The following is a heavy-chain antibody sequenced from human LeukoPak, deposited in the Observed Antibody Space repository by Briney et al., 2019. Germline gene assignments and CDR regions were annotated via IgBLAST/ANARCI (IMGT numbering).Heavy chain of an antibody. J-gene: IGHJ4*02. CDR3: ARGRRPSDY. V-gene: IGHV3-7*03. CDR2: IKQDGSEK. Sequence: GGSLRLSCAASGFTFSTYWMSWVRLAPGKGLEWVANIKQDGSEKYYVDSVKGRFTISRDNAKNSLCLQMNSLRAEDTAVYYCARGRRPSDYWGQGTLVTVSS. CDR1: GFTFSTYW.